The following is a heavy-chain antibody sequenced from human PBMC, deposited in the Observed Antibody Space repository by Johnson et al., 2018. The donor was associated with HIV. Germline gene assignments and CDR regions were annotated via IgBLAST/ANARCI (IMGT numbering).Heavy chain of an antibody. Sequence: VQLVESGGGVVQPGRSLRLSCAASGFTFSSYWMSWVRQAPGKGLEWVANIKQDGSEKYYVDSVKGRFTISRDNAKNSLYLQMYSLRAEDTAVDYCAKGAQWLVLLDAFDIWGQGTMVTVSS. V-gene: IGHV3-7*05. CDR2: IKQDGSEK. CDR3: AKGAQWLVLLDAFDI. D-gene: IGHD6-19*01. CDR1: GFTFSSYW. J-gene: IGHJ3*02.